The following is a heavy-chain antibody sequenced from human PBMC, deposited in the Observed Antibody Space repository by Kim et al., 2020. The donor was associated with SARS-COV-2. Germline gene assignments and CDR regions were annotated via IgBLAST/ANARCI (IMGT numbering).Heavy chain of an antibody. Sequence: GGSLRLSCAASGLTFSNSWIHWVRQAPGKGLEWVSCINPDGTTTTYADSVRGRFTISRDNARNTVSLQMNSLRADDTAEYYCHYFMDGRGKGTAVTVSS. J-gene: IGHJ6*03. CDR3: HYFMDG. V-gene: IGHV3-74*03. CDR2: INPDGTTT. CDR1: GLTFSNSW.